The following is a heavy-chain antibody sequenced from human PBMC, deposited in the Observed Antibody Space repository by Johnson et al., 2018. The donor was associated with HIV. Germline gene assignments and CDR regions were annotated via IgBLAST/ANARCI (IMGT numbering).Heavy chain of an antibody. J-gene: IGHJ3*01. CDR3: TRGVSSEGGSV. D-gene: IGHD3-16*01. Sequence: MLLVESGGALVKPGGSLRLSCVASGFTFSHAWMSWVRQAPGKGLEWVGRIKREADGGTRDYAAPVKGRFTISRDDSKNTLFLQMNSLKTDDTAIYYCTRGVSSEGGSVWGQGTMVTVSS. V-gene: IGHV3-15*02. CDR2: IKREADGGTR. CDR1: GFTFSHAW.